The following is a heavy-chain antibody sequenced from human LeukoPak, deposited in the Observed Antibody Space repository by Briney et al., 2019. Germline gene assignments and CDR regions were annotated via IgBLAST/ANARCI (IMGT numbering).Heavy chain of an antibody. J-gene: IGHJ4*02. CDR2: INPSGGST. CDR3: ARDSPSVSDSSGWLWGNYFDY. Sequence: ASVKVSCKASGYTFTSYYMHWVRQAPGQGLEWMGIINPSGGSTSYAQKFQGRVTMTRDTSTSTVYMELSSLRSEDTAVYYCARDSPSVSDSSGWLWGNYFDYSGQGTLVTVSS. CDR1: GYTFTSYY. D-gene: IGHD6-19*01. V-gene: IGHV1-46*01.